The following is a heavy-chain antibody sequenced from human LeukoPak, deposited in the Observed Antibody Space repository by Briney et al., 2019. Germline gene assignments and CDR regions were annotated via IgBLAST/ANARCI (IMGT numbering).Heavy chain of an antibody. V-gene: IGHV3-23*01. J-gene: IGHJ5*02. CDR2: ISGSGGST. Sequence: GGSLRLSCAASGFTFSSYGMSWVRQAPGKGLEWVSAISGSGGSTYYADSVKGRFTISRDNSKNTLYLQMNSLRAEDTAVYYCAKGRYFDWLLSDNWFDPWGQGTLVTVSS. CDR1: GFTFSSYG. CDR3: AKGRYFDWLLSDNWFDP. D-gene: IGHD3-9*01.